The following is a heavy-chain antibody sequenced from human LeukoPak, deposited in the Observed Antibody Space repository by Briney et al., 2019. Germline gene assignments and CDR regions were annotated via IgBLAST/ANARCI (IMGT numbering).Heavy chain of an antibody. CDR3: ARETRSYYDSSGFRL. CDR1: GGSISSYY. CDR2: ICYSGST. D-gene: IGHD3-22*01. Sequence: SETLSLTCTVSGGSISSYYWSWIRQSPGKGLEWIGYICYSGSTNYNPSLTSRVTISVDKTTNQYSLKLSSVTAADTAVYYCARETRSYYDSSGFRLWGRGTLVTVSS. J-gene: IGHJ2*01. V-gene: IGHV4-59*01.